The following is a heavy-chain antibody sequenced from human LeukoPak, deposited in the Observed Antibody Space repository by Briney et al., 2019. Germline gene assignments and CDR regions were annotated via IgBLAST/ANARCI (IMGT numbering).Heavy chain of an antibody. Sequence: GGSLRLSCAAPGFTFDDYAMHWVRQAPGKGLEWVSGISWNSGSIGYADSVKGRFTISRDNAKNSLYLQLNSLRAEDTAVYNCAKHITMVPPATFDYWGQGTLVTVSS. CDR3: AKHITMVPPATFDY. J-gene: IGHJ4*02. CDR1: GFTFDDYA. D-gene: IGHD3-10*01. CDR2: ISWNSGSI. V-gene: IGHV3-9*01.